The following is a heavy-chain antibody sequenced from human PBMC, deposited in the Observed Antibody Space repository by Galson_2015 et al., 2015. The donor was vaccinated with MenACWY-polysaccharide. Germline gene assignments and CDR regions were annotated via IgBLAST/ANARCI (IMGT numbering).Heavy chain of an antibody. CDR1: GDRVSGYSGS. D-gene: IGHD5-18*01. CDR3: ARIHNGSSSDFEY. J-gene: IGHJ4*02. V-gene: IGHV6-1*01. CDR2: TYYRSKWYS. Sequence: CVISGDRVSGYSGSWHWVRQSRSRGVEGLGRTYYRSKWYSYYGASVKGRITINPDTSKNQFSLQLNSVTPEDTAVYYCARIHNGSSSDFEYWGQGTLVTVSS.